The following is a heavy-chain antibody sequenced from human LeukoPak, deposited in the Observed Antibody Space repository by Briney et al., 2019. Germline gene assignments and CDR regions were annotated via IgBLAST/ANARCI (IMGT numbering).Heavy chain of an antibody. J-gene: IGHJ6*02. V-gene: IGHV3-23*01. Sequence: PGGSLRLSCAASGFTFSSYAMSWVRQAPGKGLEWVSAISGSGGSTYYADSVKGRFTISRDNSKNTLYLQMNSLRAEDTAVYYCAKVGHGIYYYYGMDVWGQGTTVTVSS. CDR2: ISGSGGST. CDR3: AKVGHGIYYYYGMDV. D-gene: IGHD1-26*01. CDR1: GFTFSSYA.